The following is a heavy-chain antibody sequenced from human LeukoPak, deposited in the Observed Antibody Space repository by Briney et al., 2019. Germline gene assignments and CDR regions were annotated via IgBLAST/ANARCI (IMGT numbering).Heavy chain of an antibody. D-gene: IGHD4-11*01. CDR1: GYIFTSYY. Sequence: ASVKVSCKASGYIFTSYYMHWVRQAPGQGLEWMGIINPSGGSTSYAQKFQGRVTMTRDTSTSTVYMELSSLRSEDTAVYYCAREGLQSVYYYGMDVWGQGTTVTVSS. V-gene: IGHV1-46*01. J-gene: IGHJ6*02. CDR2: INPSGGST. CDR3: AREGLQSVYYYGMDV.